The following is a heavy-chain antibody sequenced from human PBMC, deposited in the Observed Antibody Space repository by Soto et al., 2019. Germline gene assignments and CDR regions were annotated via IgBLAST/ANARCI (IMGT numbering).Heavy chain of an antibody. Sequence: QPGGSLRLSCAASGFTFTNNAMTWVRQAPGKGLEWVSAISGSGGNTYYADPVKGRFTISRDNSKNTVYLQMNTLRAEDTAVYYCARDFDADSRTDFDYWGQGTLVTVSS. CDR1: GFTFTNNA. D-gene: IGHD4-17*01. J-gene: IGHJ4*02. CDR2: ISGSGGNT. V-gene: IGHV3-23*01. CDR3: ARDFDADSRTDFDY.